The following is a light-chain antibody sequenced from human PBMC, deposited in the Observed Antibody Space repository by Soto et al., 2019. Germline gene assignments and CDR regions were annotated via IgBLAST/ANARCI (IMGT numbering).Light chain of an antibody. CDR1: QSIGNK. CDR3: QQYKDWRT. CDR2: GAS. V-gene: IGKV3-15*01. Sequence: TVMTQSPATLSVSPGESATLSCRASQSIGNKLAWYQQRPGQAPRLLIYGASIRATAIPARFSGSGSGTEFTLNTSGLQSEDFGVYYCQQYKDWRTFGQGTNVDIK. J-gene: IGKJ1*01.